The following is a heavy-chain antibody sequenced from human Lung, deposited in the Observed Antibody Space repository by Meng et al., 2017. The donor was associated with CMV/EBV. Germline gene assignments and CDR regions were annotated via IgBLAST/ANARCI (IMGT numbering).Heavy chain of an antibody. V-gene: IGHV3-30*04. CDR1: GFTFSSYA. CDR3: ARDGIVVPSTSYYYYGMDV. J-gene: IGHJ6*02. Sequence: GGSLGLXCAASGFTFSSYAMHWVRQAPGKGLEWVAVISYDGSNKYYADSVKGRFTISRDNSKNTLYLQMNSLRAEDTAVYYCARDGIVVPSTSYYYYGMDVXGQGXTVTVSS. CDR2: ISYDGSNK. D-gene: IGHD2-2*01.